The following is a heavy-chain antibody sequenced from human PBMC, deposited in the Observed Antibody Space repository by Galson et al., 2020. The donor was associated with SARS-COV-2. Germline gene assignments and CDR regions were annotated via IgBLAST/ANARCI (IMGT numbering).Heavy chain of an antibody. CDR1: GGSISSSSYY. Sequence: SETLSLTCTVSGGSISSSSYYWGWIRQPPGKGLEWIGSIYYSGSTYYNPSLKSRVTISVDTSKNQFSLKLSSVTAADTAVYYCARDPGHIAAAGLDHFDYWGQGTLVTVSS. CDR3: ARDPGHIAAAGLDHFDY. D-gene: IGHD6-13*01. CDR2: IYYSGST. J-gene: IGHJ4*02. V-gene: IGHV4-39*07.